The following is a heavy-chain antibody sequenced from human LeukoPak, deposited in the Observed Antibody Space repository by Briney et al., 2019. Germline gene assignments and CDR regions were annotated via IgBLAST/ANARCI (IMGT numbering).Heavy chain of an antibody. V-gene: IGHV3-30*02. CDR3: AKDLGLPDV. CDR1: GFTFSSYG. D-gene: IGHD5-18*01. J-gene: IGHJ6*04. CDR2: IRYDGSNK. Sequence: PGGSLRLSCAASGFTFSSYGMHWVRQAPGKGLEWVAFIRYDGSNKDYADSVKGRFTISRDNSKNTLYPQMNSLRAEDTAVYYCAKDLGLPDVWGKGTTVTVSS.